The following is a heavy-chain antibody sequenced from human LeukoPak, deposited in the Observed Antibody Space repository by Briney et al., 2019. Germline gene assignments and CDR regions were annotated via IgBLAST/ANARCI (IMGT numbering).Heavy chain of an antibody. CDR1: GFTFSSYG. D-gene: IGHD1-14*01. CDR3: ATLPTSLTPFDY. V-gene: IGHV3-30*03. CDR2: ISYDGSNK. J-gene: IGHJ4*02. Sequence: PGGSLRLSCAASGFTFSSYGMHWVRQAPGKGLEWVAVISYDGSNKYYADSVKGRFTISRDNSKNMLYLQMNSLRAEDTAVYYCATLPTSLTPFDYWGQGTLVTVSS.